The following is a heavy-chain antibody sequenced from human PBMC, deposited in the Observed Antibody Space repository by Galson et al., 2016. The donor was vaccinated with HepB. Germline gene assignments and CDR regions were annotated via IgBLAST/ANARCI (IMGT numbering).Heavy chain of an antibody. Sequence: SLRLSCAASEFPFSSYGMHWVRQAPGKGLEWVAVVSYDGRVAYYADSVKGRFTISRDNSENTLYLEMNGLGIEDTAVYYCAKEDVPFVSSGWYLEYGGQGTLVTVSS. D-gene: IGHD6-19*01. J-gene: IGHJ4*02. CDR1: EFPFSSYG. CDR3: AKEDVPFVSSGWYLEY. CDR2: VSYDGRVA. V-gene: IGHV3-30*18.